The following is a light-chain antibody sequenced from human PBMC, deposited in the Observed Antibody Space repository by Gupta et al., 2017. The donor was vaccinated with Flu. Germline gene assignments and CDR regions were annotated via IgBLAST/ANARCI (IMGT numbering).Light chain of an antibody. CDR1: NIGSNA. V-gene: IGLV1-44*01. CDR3: AVWDDSLNGRGV. CDR2: SDD. Sequence: NIGSNAVNWYQQLPGTAPQLLIYSDDQRRSGVPDRFSGSKSGTSASLAISDLQSEDEAVYYCAVWDDSLNGRGVFGGGTKLTVL. J-gene: IGLJ3*02.